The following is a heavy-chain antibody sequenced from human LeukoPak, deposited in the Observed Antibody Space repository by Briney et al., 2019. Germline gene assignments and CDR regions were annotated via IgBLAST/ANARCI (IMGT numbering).Heavy chain of an antibody. CDR1: GFTFNHFF. J-gene: IGHJ4*02. CDR2: VNHDGSEK. Sequence: PGGSLRLSCSASGFTFNHFFMSWVRRASGKGLEGVASVNHDGSEKMYAGSANGRFTISRDNAKNSVYLQMDTLRADDTAVYYCARAPQGSTPDYWGQGTLVSVSS. CDR3: ARAPQGSTPDY. V-gene: IGHV3-7*01.